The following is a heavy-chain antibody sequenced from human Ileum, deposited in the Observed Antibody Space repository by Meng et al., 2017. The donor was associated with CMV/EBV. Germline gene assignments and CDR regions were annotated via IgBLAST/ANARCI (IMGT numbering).Heavy chain of an antibody. CDR2: INSDGSST. V-gene: IGHV3-74*01. CDR1: GFTFSSYW. D-gene: IGHD2-2*01. Sequence: GGSLRLSCAASGFTFSSYWMHWVRQAPGKGLVWVSRINSDGSSTNYADSVKGRFTISRDNAENTLYLQMNSLRAEDTAVYYCARRVVVPAAPYYLDSWGQGTLVTVSS. J-gene: IGHJ4*02. CDR3: ARRVVVPAAPYYLDS.